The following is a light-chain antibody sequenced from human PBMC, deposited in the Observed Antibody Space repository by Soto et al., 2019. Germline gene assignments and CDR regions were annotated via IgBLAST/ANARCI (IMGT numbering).Light chain of an antibody. CDR3: QSYDSSLSARAV. J-gene: IGLJ7*01. Sequence: QSVLTQPPSVSGAPGQRVTISCTGSSSNIGAGYDVHWYQQLPGTAPKLLIYGNSNRPSGVPDQFSGSKSGTSASLAITGLQAEDEADYYCQSYDSSLSARAVFGGGTQLTVL. CDR1: SSNIGAGYD. CDR2: GNS. V-gene: IGLV1-40*01.